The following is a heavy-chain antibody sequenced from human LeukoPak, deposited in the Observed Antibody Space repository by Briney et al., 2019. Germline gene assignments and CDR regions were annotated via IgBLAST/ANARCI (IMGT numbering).Heavy chain of an antibody. CDR1: GFTFSNYW. CDR2: IKEDGSEK. CDR3: ARELADGDPDYYYGMDV. Sequence: PGGSLRLSCAASGFTFSNYWMSWVRQAPGKGLEWVANIKEDGSEKYYVDSVKGRFTISRDNAKNSLYLQMNSLRAEDTAVYYCARELADGDPDYYYGMDVWGQGTTVTVSS. J-gene: IGHJ6*02. V-gene: IGHV3-7*03. D-gene: IGHD4-17*01.